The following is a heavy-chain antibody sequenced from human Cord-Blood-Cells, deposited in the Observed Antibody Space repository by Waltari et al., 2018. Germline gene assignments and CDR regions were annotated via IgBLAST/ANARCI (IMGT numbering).Heavy chain of an antibody. Sequence: QVQLVQSGAEVKKPGASVTVSCKASGYTFTGYYMHWVRQALGQGLEWMGWINPNRGGKNYAQKFQGRVTMTRDTSISTAYMELSRLRSDDTAVYYCARDPVYSSSWYYFDYWGQGTLVTVSS. V-gene: IGHV1-2*02. J-gene: IGHJ4*02. CDR2: INPNRGGK. D-gene: IGHD6-13*01. CDR3: ARDPVYSSSWYYFDY. CDR1: GYTFTGYY.